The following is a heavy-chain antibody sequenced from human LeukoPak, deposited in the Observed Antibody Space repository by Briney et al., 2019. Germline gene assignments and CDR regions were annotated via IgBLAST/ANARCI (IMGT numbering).Heavy chain of an antibody. CDR2: TKQDGSEK. CDR3: ARDYGDY. V-gene: IGHV3-7*01. Sequence: PGGSLRLSCVASGFTFSSRDWMTWVRQAPGKGLEWVANTKQDGSEKNYVDSVKGRFTISRDNAKNSVDLQMNSLRVEDAAVYYCARDYGDYRGQGTLVTVSS. CDR1: GFTFSSRDW. D-gene: IGHD4-17*01. J-gene: IGHJ4*02.